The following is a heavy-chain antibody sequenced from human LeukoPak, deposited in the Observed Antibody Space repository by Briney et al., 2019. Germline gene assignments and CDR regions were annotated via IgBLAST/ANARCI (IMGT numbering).Heavy chain of an antibody. CDR1: GDSISSYY. D-gene: IGHD1-14*01. CDR3: ARMDHPYNWFDP. Sequence: SETLSLTCTVSGDSISSYYWTWIRQPPGKGLEWIGYIYYSGTTNYNPSLKSRVTISIDTSKNQFSLKLSSVTAADTAVYYCARMDHPYNWFDPWGQGALVTVSS. CDR2: IYYSGTT. V-gene: IGHV4-59*01. J-gene: IGHJ5*02.